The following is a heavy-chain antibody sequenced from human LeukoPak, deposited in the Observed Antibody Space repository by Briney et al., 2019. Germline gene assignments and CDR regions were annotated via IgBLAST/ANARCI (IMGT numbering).Heavy chain of an antibody. D-gene: IGHD6-13*01. CDR1: GFTFSSYS. Sequence: GGSLRLSCAAFGFTFSSYSMNWVRQAPGKGLEWVSSISSSSSYIYYADSVRGRFTISRDNAKNSLYLQMNSLRAEDTAVYYCARDNSSSWVDYWGQGTLVTVSS. V-gene: IGHV3-21*01. CDR2: ISSSSSYI. CDR3: ARDNSSSWVDY. J-gene: IGHJ4*02.